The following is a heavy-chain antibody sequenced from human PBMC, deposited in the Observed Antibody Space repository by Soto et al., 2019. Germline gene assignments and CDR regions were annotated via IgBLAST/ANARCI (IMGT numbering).Heavy chain of an antibody. Sequence: QVQLVQSGAEVKKPGSSVKVSCKASGGTFSSYAISWVRQAPGQGREWMGGIIPIFGTANYAQKFQGRVTITADESTSTAYMELSSLRSEDTAVYYCARGVGGLAAAGIYWFDPWGQGTLVTVSS. D-gene: IGHD6-13*01. CDR2: IIPIFGTA. CDR1: GGTFSSYA. V-gene: IGHV1-69*01. J-gene: IGHJ5*02. CDR3: ARGVGGLAAAGIYWFDP.